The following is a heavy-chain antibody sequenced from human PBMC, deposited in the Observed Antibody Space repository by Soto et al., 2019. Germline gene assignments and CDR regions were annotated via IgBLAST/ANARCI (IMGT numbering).Heavy chain of an antibody. V-gene: IGHV1-69*06. J-gene: IGHJ5*02. Sequence: QVQLVQSGAEVKKPGSSVKVSCKASGGTFSSSAISWVRQAPGQGLEWMGGIIPIFGTANYAQKFQGRVTITADKSTSTAYMELSSLRSEDTAVYYCASNGHGYYLGWFDPWGQGTLVTVSS. CDR2: IIPIFGTA. CDR3: ASNGHGYYLGWFDP. D-gene: IGHD2-15*01. CDR1: GGTFSSSA.